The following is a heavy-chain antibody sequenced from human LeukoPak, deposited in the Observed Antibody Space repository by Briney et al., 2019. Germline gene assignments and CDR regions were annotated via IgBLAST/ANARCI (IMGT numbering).Heavy chain of an antibody. V-gene: IGHV3-33*01. Sequence: GGSLRLSCAASGFTFHNYGMHWVRQAPGKGLEWVALIWYDGSNTYYADSVKGRFTISRENSNNTLYLQMNRLKAEDTAVYYCARDQQRFCSGGTCYLGFEYWGQGILVTVSS. D-gene: IGHD2-15*01. J-gene: IGHJ4*02. CDR3: ARDQQRFCSGGTCYLGFEY. CDR2: IWYDGSNT. CDR1: GFTFHNYG.